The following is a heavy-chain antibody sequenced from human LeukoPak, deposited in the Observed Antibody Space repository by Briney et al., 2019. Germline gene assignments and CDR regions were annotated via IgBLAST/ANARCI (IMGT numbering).Heavy chain of an antibody. CDR1: GGTFSSYA. CDR3: ASGTTIYYYYMDV. CDR2: IIPIFGTA. J-gene: IGHJ6*03. Sequence: SVNVSCKASGGTFSSYAISWLRQAPGQGLEWVGGIIPIFGTANYAHKFQGRVTITADESTSTAYMELSSLRSADAAVYYCASGTTIYYYYMDVWGKGTSVTVSS. V-gene: IGHV1-69*13. D-gene: IGHD1-1*01.